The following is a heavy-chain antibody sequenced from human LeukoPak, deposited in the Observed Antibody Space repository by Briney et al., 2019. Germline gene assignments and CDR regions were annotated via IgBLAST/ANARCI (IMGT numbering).Heavy chain of an antibody. CDR2: INAGNGNT. Sequence: ASVKVSCKASGYTYTSYAMHWLRQAPGQRREWMGWINAGNGNTKYSQKFQGRVTITRDTSASTAYMELSSLRSEDTAVYYCARNSYYYDSSGYYPLPYYFDYWGQGTLVTVSS. CDR3: ARNSYYYDSSGYYPLPYYFDY. V-gene: IGHV1-3*01. CDR1: GYTYTSYA. D-gene: IGHD3-22*01. J-gene: IGHJ4*02.